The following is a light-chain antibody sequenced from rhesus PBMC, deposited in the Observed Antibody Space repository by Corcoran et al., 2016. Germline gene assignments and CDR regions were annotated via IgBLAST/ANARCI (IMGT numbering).Light chain of an antibody. Sequence: IVMTQTPLSLPITPGEPASISCRSSQSLLHSNGNTYLHWYLQKPGQSPQLLVYGGSNRASGVPDRFSGSGSGTDFTLKISKVEAEDVGVYYCEQAVAFPWTFGQGTKVEIK. CDR2: GGS. J-gene: IGKJ1*01. CDR3: EQAVAFPWT. CDR1: QSLLHSNGNTY. V-gene: IGKV2-72*01.